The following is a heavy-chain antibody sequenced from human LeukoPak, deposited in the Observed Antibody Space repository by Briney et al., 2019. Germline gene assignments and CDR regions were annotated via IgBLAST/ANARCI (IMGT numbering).Heavy chain of an antibody. CDR2: IYYSGST. V-gene: IGHV4-39*01. D-gene: IGHD4-17*01. CDR3: ARPSIDYGDYVHYFDY. Sequence: PSETLSLTCSVSGGSLRSSSYYWGWIRQPPGKGLEWIGSIYYSGSTYYNPSLKSRVTISVDTSKNQFSLKLSSVTAADTAVYYCARPSIDYGDYVHYFDYWGQGTLVTVSS. CDR1: GGSLRSSSYY. J-gene: IGHJ4*02.